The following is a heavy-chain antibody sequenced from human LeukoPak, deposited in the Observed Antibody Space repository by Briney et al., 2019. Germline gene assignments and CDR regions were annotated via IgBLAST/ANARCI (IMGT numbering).Heavy chain of an antibody. CDR2: IYYSGST. D-gene: IGHD3-3*01. CDR3: ARDKGYTIFGVVGPAFDI. CDR1: GGSISSYY. J-gene: IGHJ3*02. Sequence: SETLSLTCTVSGGSISSYYWSWIRQPPGKGLEWIGYIYYSGSTNYNPSLKSRVTISVDTSKNQFSLKLSSVTAADTAVYYCARDKGYTIFGVVGPAFDIWGQGTMVTVSS. V-gene: IGHV4-59*01.